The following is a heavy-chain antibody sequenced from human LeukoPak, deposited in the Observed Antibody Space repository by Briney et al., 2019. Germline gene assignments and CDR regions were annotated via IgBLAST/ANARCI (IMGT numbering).Heavy chain of an antibody. CDR2: INHSGST. D-gene: IGHD6-13*01. Sequence: SETLSLTCAVYGGSFSGYYWSWIRQPPGKGLEWIGEINHSGSTNYNPSLGSRVTISVDTSKNQFSLKLSSVTAADTAVYYCARGGPGYSSSWHRGYFDYWGQGTLVTVSS. CDR1: GGSFSGYY. CDR3: ARGGPGYSSSWHRGYFDY. V-gene: IGHV4-34*01. J-gene: IGHJ4*02.